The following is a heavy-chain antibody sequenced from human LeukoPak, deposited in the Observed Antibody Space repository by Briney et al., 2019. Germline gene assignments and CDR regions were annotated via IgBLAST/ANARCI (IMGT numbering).Heavy chain of an antibody. Sequence: SETLSLTCAVYGGSFSGYYWSWIRQPPGKGLEWIGEINHSGSTNYNPSLKSRVTISVDTSKSQFSLKLSSVTAADTAVYYCARDTAAAGIPWFDPWGQGTLVTVSS. D-gene: IGHD6-13*01. CDR2: INHSGST. CDR1: GGSFSGYY. V-gene: IGHV4-34*01. J-gene: IGHJ5*02. CDR3: ARDTAAAGIPWFDP.